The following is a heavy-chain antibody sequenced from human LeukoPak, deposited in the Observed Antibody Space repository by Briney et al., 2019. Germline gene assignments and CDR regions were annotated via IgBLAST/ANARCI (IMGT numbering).Heavy chain of an antibody. CDR1: GYSFSSYW. J-gene: IGHJ4*01. D-gene: IGHD6-13*01. CDR3: ARLGSSWNFDY. V-gene: IGHV5-51*01. CDR2: INPGDSDT. Sequence: GESLKISCKGSGYSFSSYWIGWVRQMPGKGLEWMGIINPGDSDTRYSPSFQGQVTISADRSISTAYLQWSSLKDSDTAIYYCARLGSSWNFDYWATEPWSPSPQ.